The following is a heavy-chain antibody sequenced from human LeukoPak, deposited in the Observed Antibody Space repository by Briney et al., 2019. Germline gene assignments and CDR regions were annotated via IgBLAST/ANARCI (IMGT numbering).Heavy chain of an antibody. CDR2: ISGSGGST. J-gene: IGHJ4*02. V-gene: IGHV3-23*01. D-gene: IGHD3-22*01. CDR3: AKPQTMTMIVVVIWGFDY. CDR1: GFTFSSYA. Sequence: GGSLRLSCAASGFTFSSYAMSWVRQAPGKGLEWVSAISGSGGSTYYADSVKGRFTISRDNSKNTLYLQMNSLRAEDTAVYYCAKPQTMTMIVVVIWGFDYWGQGTLVTVSS.